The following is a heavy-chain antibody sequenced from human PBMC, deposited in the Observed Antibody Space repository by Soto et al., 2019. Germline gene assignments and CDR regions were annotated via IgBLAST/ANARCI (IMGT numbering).Heavy chain of an antibody. J-gene: IGHJ4*02. V-gene: IGHV1-2*02. CDR3: ARGLYSSPAYFFDS. Sequence: QVQLVXXXXEVRKPGASVKVSCNVTGYXXXXXYLHWVRQAPRHRLDWVGCINPTSAGTNSAQKFQDRVTMTADTSVSAASMELTSLRYDDTAVFYCARGLYSSPAYFFDSWGQGTLVTVSS. D-gene: IGHD6-13*01. CDR2: INPTSAGT. CDR1: GYXXXXXY.